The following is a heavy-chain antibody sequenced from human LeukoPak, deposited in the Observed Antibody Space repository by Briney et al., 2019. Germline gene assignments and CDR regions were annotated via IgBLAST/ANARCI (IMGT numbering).Heavy chain of an antibody. CDR1: GYTFTGYY. V-gene: IGHV1-2*04. CDR3: ARTAAVAGTPLDY. CDR2: INPNSGGT. J-gene: IGHJ4*02. Sequence: ASVKVSCKASGYTFTGYYMRWVRQAPGQGLEWMGWINPNSGGTNYAQKFQGWVTMTRDTSISTAYMELSRLRSDDTAVYYCARTAAVAGTPLDYWGQGTLVTVSS. D-gene: IGHD6-19*01.